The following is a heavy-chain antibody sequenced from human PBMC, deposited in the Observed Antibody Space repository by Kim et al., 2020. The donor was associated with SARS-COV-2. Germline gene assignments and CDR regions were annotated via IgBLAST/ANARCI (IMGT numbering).Heavy chain of an antibody. D-gene: IGHD3-10*01. J-gene: IGHJ6*02. CDR2: ISAYNGNT. Sequence: AAVKVSCKASGYTLPCYGISWLRQAPRHGLVWMGWISAYNGNTNYAQKLQGRVTMTTDKTTSTAYMELRCLRSDDTAVYYCARSYGSGSYHLFYYYGMDVWGQGTTVSVSS. V-gene: IGHV1-18*01. CDR1: GYTLPCYG. CDR3: ARSYGSGSYHLFYYYGMDV.